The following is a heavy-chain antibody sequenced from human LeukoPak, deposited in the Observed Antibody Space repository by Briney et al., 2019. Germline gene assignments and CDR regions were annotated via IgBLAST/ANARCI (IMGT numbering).Heavy chain of an antibody. J-gene: IGHJ4*02. CDR1: GFTFSDYY. Sequence: GGSLRLSCAASGFTFSDYYMSWIRQAPGKGLEWVSYISSSGSTIYYADSVKGRFTISRDNAKNSLYLQMNSLRAGDTAVYYCARELSNVLRYFDWFPGFDYWGQGTLVTVSS. CDR2: ISSSGSTI. D-gene: IGHD3-9*01. V-gene: IGHV3-11*01. CDR3: ARELSNVLRYFDWFPGFDY.